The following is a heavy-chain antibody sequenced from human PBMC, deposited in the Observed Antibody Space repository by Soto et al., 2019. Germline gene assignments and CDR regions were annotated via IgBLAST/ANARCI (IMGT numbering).Heavy chain of an antibody. CDR2: IKSKTVGETT. J-gene: IGHJ4*02. D-gene: IGHD3-9*01. V-gene: IGHV3-15*01. Sequence: PWGSLRLSCAASGFTFSNAWMSWVRQAPGKGLEWVGRIKSKTVGETTDYAAPVRGRFTISRDDSKNTLYLQKNSLITEDTAVYYCTADRVLRYAALDYWGKRTLVTVSS. CDR1: GFTFSNAW. CDR3: TADRVLRYAALDY.